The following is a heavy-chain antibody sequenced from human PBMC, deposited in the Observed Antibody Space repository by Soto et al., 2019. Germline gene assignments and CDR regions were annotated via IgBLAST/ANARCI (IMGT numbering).Heavy chain of an antibody. Sequence: QVQLQESGPGLVKPSETLSLTCTVSGGSISSYYWSWIRQPPGKGLEWIGYIYYSGSTNYNTSLRSRVTISVDTSKNQFSLKLSSVTAADTAVYYCAREYSSSSGVDYWGQGTLVTVSS. CDR3: AREYSSSSGVDY. V-gene: IGHV4-59*01. CDR1: GGSISSYY. CDR2: IYYSGST. J-gene: IGHJ4*02. D-gene: IGHD6-6*01.